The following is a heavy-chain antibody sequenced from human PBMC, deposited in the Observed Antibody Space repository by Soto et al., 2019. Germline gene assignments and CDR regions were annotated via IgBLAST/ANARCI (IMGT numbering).Heavy chain of an antibody. D-gene: IGHD3-16*01. CDR2: ISYDGSNK. CDR1: GFIFSNYG. CDR3: ARGRDYLGGDFDY. V-gene: IGHV3-30-3*01. J-gene: IGHJ4*02. Sequence: QVQLVESGGGVVQPGRSLRLSCTASGFIFSNYGMHWVRQAPGKGLKWVAVISYDGSNKYYADSVKGRFTISRDNSKNTLYLQMNSLRAEDTAVYYCARGRDYLGGDFDYWGQGTLVTVSS.